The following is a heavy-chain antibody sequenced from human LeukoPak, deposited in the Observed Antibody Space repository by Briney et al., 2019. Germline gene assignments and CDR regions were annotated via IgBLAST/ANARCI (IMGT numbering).Heavy chain of an antibody. V-gene: IGHV1-46*01. D-gene: IGHD5-18*01. CDR1: GYTFTSYY. Sequence: ASVKVSCKASGYTFTSYYMHWVRQAPGQGLEWMGIINPSGGSTSYAQKFQGRVTMTRDTSTSTVYMELSSLRSEDTAVYYCARGQQYSYGFYAHLNIGSPDAFDIWGQGTMVTVSS. CDR3: ARGQQYSYGFYAHLNIGSPDAFDI. CDR2: INPSGGST. J-gene: IGHJ3*02.